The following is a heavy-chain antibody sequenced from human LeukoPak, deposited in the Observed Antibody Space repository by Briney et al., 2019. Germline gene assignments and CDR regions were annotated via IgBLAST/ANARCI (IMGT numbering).Heavy chain of an antibody. CDR2: IYYSGST. CDR3: ARDARRGWFDP. V-gene: IGHV4-39*07. D-gene: IGHD3-10*01. J-gene: IGHJ5*02. Sequence: SETLSLTCTVSGGSISSSSYYWGWIRQPPGKGLEWIGSIYYSGSTYYNPSLKSRVTISVDTSKNQFSLKLSPVTAADTAVYYCARDARRGWFDPWGQGTLVTVSS. CDR1: GGSISSSSYY.